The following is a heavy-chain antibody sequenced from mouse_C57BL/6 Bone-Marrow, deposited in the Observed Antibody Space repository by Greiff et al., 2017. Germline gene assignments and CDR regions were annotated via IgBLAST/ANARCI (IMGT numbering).Heavy chain of an antibody. CDR2: INPYNGGT. CDR3: AGYYGNYYYAMDY. J-gene: IGHJ4*01. D-gene: IGHD2-1*01. CDR1: GYTFTDYY. Sequence: EVQLQQSGPVLVKPGASVKMSCKASGYTFTDYYMNWVKQSHGKSLEWIGVINPYNGGTSYNQKFKGKATLTVDKSSSTAYMELNSLTSEDSAVYYCAGYYGNYYYAMDYWGQGTSVTVSS. V-gene: IGHV1-19*01.